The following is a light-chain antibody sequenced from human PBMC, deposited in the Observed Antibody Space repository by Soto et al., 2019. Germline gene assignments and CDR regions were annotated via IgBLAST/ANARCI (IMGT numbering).Light chain of an antibody. CDR3: QQRSDWPST. CDR2: DAS. CDR1: QSVSRY. V-gene: IGKV3-11*01. Sequence: EIVLTQSPATLSLSPGERATLSCRASQSVSRYLAWYQQKPGQAPRLLIYDASNMATGIPARFSGSGSATDFTLTISSLEPEDFAVYYCQQRSDWPSTFGGGTKVQIK. J-gene: IGKJ4*01.